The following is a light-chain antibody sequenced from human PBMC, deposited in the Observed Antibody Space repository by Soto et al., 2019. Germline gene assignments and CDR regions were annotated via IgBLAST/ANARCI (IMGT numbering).Light chain of an antibody. CDR2: DVS. CDR3: CSYAGSYTLYV. CDR1: SSDVGGYNY. V-gene: IGLV2-11*01. J-gene: IGLJ1*01. Sequence: QSALTQPRSVSGSPVQSVTISCTGTSSDVGGYNYVSWYQQHPGKVPKLMIYDVSQRPSGVPDRFSGSKSGNTASLTISGLQAEDEADYYCCSYAGSYTLYVFGTGTKVTVL.